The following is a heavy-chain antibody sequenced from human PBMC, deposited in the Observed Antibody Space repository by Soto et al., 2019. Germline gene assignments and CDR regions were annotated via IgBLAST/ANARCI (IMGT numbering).Heavy chain of an antibody. Sequence: QVQLVQSGAEVKKPGASVKVSCKASGYTFTSCYMHWVRQAPGQGLEWVGIINPTDGSATYAQRFRGRVTMTSDTSTSTVYVELSRLRSDDTAVYFCGSAGNAYYHYYMDVWGKGTTVTVSS. CDR2: INPTDGSA. J-gene: IGHJ6*03. CDR1: GYTFTSCY. CDR3: GSAGNAYYHYYMDV. V-gene: IGHV1-46*03. D-gene: IGHD1-1*01.